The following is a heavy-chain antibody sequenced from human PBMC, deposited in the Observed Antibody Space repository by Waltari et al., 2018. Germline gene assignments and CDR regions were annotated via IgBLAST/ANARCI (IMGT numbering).Heavy chain of an antibody. Sequence: QLQLQESGPGLVKPSETLSLTCTVSGGSISSSSSYWGGIRQPPGKGLEWIGSIYYSGSTYYNPALKSRVTISVDTSKNQFSLKLSSVTAADTAVYYCARVGKLERRAFDIWGQGTMVTVSS. D-gene: IGHD1-1*01. CDR2: IYYSGST. V-gene: IGHV4-39*07. CDR3: ARVGKLERRAFDI. CDR1: GGSISSSSSY. J-gene: IGHJ3*02.